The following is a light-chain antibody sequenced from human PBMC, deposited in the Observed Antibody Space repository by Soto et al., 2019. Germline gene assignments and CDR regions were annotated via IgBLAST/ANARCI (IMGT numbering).Light chain of an antibody. V-gene: IGKV4-1*01. J-gene: IGKJ1*01. CDR1: QSVLYSSNNKND. Sequence: DIVMTQSPDSLAVSLGERATINCKSSQSVLYSSNNKNDLTWYQQKPGQPPKLIIYWASTRESGVPDRFSGSGSGTDFTLTISSLQAEDVEVYYCQQYYTTPWTFGQVTKVEIK. CDR2: WAS. CDR3: QQYYTTPWT.